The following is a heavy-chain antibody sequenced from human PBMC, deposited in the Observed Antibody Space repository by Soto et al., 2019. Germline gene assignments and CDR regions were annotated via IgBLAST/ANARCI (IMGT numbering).Heavy chain of an antibody. CDR1: SDSMNSGGYY. Sequence: SETLSLTCSVSSDSMNSGGYYWSWIRQHPGKGLEWIGYIYSNGDTYYNPSLKSRVTISVDTSKTQFSLNLTSVTAAVTAVYYCARRGGSSSGYYYYAMDVWGQGTTVTVSS. J-gene: IGHJ6*02. D-gene: IGHD6-6*01. CDR2: IYSNGDT. V-gene: IGHV4-31*03. CDR3: ARRGGSSSGYYYYAMDV.